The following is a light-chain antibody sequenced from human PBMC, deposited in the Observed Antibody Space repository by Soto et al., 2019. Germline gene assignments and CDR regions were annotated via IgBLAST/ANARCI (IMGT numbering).Light chain of an antibody. V-gene: IGLV1-40*01. J-gene: IGLJ2*01. Sequence: QSVLTQPPSVSGAPGQRVTISCTGSSSNIGAGSDVHWYQHLPGTAPKVLIYGDSNRPSGVSDRFSGSKSGTSASLAITGLQAEDEADYYCQTYDSSLSGPVFGGGTKLTVL. CDR2: GDS. CDR3: QTYDSSLSGPV. CDR1: SSNIGAGSD.